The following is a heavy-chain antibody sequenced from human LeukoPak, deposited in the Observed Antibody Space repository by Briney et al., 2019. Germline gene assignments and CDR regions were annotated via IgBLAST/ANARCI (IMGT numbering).Heavy chain of an antibody. CDR2: INPKIADT. V-gene: IGHV1-2*02. CDR3: ARSLPYDNRNPHIDH. CDR1: GYTFNDFY. J-gene: IGHJ4*02. D-gene: IGHD3-22*01. Sequence: ASVKVSCKASGYTFNDFYVHWVRQAPGQGPEWMGWINPKIADTIYAQSVRGRVTMTRDTSITTAYLELSSLRSDDTAVYYCARSLPYDNRNPHIDHWGQGTLITVSS.